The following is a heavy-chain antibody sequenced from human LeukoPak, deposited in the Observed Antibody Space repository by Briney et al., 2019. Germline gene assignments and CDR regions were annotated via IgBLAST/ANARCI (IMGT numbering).Heavy chain of an antibody. V-gene: IGHV3-33*01. D-gene: IGHD2-15*01. J-gene: IGHJ4*02. CDR1: GFTFSSYG. CDR3: ARASTKYCSGGSCRTLDFAY. CDR2: LWYDGSNK. Sequence: PGRSLRLSCAASGFTFSSYGMHWVRQAPGKGLEWVAVLWYDGSNKYYADSVKGRFTISRDNSKNTLYLQMNSLRAEDTAVYYCARASTKYCSGGSCRTLDFAYWGQGTLVTVSS.